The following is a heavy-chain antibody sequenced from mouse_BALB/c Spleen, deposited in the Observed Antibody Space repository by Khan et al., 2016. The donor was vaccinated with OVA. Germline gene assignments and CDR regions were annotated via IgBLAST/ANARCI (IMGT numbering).Heavy chain of an antibody. Sequence: EVELVESGGGSVEPGGSLKLSCAAFGFTFSSFVMSWVLQTPEKRLAWVATISSAATYTYYPDSVKGRFTISRDNAKNSLYLQMNSLRSESTASYSCANGHYGWFASWSQVTRVTVST. J-gene: IGHJ3*01. CDR2: ISSAATYT. CDR1: GFTFSSFV. CDR3: ANGHYGWFAS. V-gene: IGHV5-9-1*01. D-gene: IGHD1-1*02.